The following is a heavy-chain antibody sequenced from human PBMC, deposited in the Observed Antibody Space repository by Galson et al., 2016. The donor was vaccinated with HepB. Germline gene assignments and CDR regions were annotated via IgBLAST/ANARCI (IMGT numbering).Heavy chain of an antibody. Sequence: SVKVSCKASGYTFTIYGINWVRQAPGQGLEWMGWISAYNGETNYAQNLQGRVTMTTDTSTSTAYIGLRSLRSDDTAVYYCARGGGDLSPNWYFDLWGRGTLVTVSS. CDR2: ISAYNGET. CDR3: ARGGGDLSPNWYFDL. V-gene: IGHV1-18*01. D-gene: IGHD3-16*01. CDR1: GYTFTIYG. J-gene: IGHJ2*01.